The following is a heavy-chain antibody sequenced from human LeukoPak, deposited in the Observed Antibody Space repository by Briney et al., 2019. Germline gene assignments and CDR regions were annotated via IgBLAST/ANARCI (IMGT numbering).Heavy chain of an antibody. CDR3: ARGRGDDAFDI. CDR1: GFTVSSYW. Sequence: GGSLRLSCAASGFTVSSYWMSWVRQAPGKGLEWVANIKQDGSEKYYVDSVKGRFTISRDNAKNSLYLQTNSLRAEDTAVYYCARGRGDDAFDIWGQGTMVTVSS. D-gene: IGHD3-3*01. CDR2: IKQDGSEK. J-gene: IGHJ3*02. V-gene: IGHV3-7*01.